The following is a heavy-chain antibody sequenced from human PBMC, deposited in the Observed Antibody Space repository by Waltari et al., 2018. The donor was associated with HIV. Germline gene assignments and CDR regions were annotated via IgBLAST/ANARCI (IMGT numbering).Heavy chain of an antibody. CDR3: ARIGTFPHNYAINF. CDR1: GFTFYNYW. Sequence: EVQLMESGGGLVQSGGSLRLSCAASGFTFYNYWMVWVRQTPVKGLEWGANIKDDGSEKYYMCSVQGRFAISRDNAKNSMVLQMNSLTAEDTAVYYCARIGTFPHNYAINFWGQGTTVTVSS. CDR2: IKDDGSEK. J-gene: IGHJ6*02. V-gene: IGHV3-7*01. D-gene: IGHD1-26*01.